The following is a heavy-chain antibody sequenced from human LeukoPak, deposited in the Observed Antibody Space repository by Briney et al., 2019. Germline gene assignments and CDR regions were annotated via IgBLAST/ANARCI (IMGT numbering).Heavy chain of an antibody. CDR1: GYTFTGYY. V-gene: IGHV1-2*02. CDR2: INPDSGGT. J-gene: IGHJ3*01. D-gene: IGHD2/OR15-2a*01. Sequence: ASVKVSCKASGYTFTGYYMHWVRQAPGQGLEWMGWINPDSGGTNNAQKFQGRVTMTRDTSISTAYMGLSRLRSDDTAVYYCARTFYDTLDSDAFDFWGQGTMVIVSS. CDR3: ARTFYDTLDSDAFDF.